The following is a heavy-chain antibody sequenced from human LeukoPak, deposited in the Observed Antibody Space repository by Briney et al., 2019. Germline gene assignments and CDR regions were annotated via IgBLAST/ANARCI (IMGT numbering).Heavy chain of an antibody. CDR2: IYSGGST. J-gene: IGHJ4*02. CDR3: ARESSNGYFLPY. V-gene: IGHV3-66*02. Sequence: GGSLRLSCAASGFTVSSNYMSWVRQAPGKGLEWDSVIYSGGSTYYADSVKGRFTISRDNSKNTLYIQMNSLRAEDTAVYYCARESSNGYFLPYWGQGTLVTVSS. CDR1: GFTVSSNY. D-gene: IGHD3-22*01.